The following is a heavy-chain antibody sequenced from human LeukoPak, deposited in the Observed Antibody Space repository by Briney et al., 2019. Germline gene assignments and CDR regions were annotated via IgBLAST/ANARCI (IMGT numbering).Heavy chain of an antibody. D-gene: IGHD5-24*01. J-gene: IGHJ5*02. V-gene: IGHV3-21*01. CDR3: ARDRGDGYNP. CDR2: ISSSSSYI. Sequence: GGSLRLSCVVSGFTFSSYSMNWVRQAPGKGLEWVSSISSSSSYIYYADSVKGRFTISRDNAKNSLYLQMNSLRAEDTAVYYCARDRGDGYNPWGQGTLVTVSS. CDR1: GFTFSSYS.